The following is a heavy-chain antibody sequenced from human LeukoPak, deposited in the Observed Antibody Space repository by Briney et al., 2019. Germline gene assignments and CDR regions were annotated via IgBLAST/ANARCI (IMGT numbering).Heavy chain of an antibody. J-gene: IGHJ3*02. CDR2: IYYTGIS. CDR3: VRADYNGGNPGSFDI. CDR1: GGSITGYH. V-gene: IGHV4-39*07. Sequence: SETLSLTCSVSGGSITGYHWGWIRQPPGKGLEWIGTIYYTGISYYNPSLESRVTSSLDTSKNQFSLTLNSVTAADTAVYYCVRADYNGGNPGSFDIWGRGTMVTVSS. D-gene: IGHD2-8*01.